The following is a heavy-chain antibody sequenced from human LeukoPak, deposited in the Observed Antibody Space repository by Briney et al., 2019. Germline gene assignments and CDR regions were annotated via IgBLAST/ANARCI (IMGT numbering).Heavy chain of an antibody. CDR3: ARVGDSSGWYRTWGWFDP. V-gene: IGHV1-2*02. CDR2: INPNSGGT. J-gene: IGHJ5*02. Sequence: ASVKVSCKASGYTFTGYYMHWVRQAPGQGLEWMGWINPNSGGTNYAQKFQGRVTMTRDTSISTAYMALSRLRSDDTAVYYCARVGDSSGWYRTWGWFDPWGQGTLVTVSS. CDR1: GYTFTGYY. D-gene: IGHD6-19*01.